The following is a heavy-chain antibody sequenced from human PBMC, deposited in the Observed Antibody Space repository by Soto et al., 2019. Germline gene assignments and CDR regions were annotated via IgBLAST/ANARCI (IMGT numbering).Heavy chain of an antibody. CDR1: GFIFSRYS. J-gene: IGHJ5*02. CDR3: AKDRLGSGYDFSP. V-gene: IGHV3-23*01. D-gene: IGHD5-12*01. Sequence: PGGSLRLSCAASGFIFSRYSMSWVRQAPGKGLEWVSRISGSDGSTYYADSVKGRLTISRDNSKNTLYLQMNSLRAEDTAIYYCAKDRLGSGYDFSPWGQGTLVTVSS. CDR2: ISGSDGST.